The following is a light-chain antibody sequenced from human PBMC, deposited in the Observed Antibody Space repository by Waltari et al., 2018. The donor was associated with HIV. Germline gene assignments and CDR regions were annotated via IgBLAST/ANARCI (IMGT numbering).Light chain of an antibody. V-gene: IGKV3-20*01. CDR3: QQYAGSPRT. J-gene: IGKJ2*01. CDR1: QSVSSSQ. Sequence: EIVLTQSPGTLSLSPGEGATLSCRTSQSVSSSQLAWYQQRPGQAPRLLIYDASSRPTGIPDRFTGSGSGTDFTLTISRLESEDFAVYYCQQYAGSPRTFGQGTKVEMK. CDR2: DAS.